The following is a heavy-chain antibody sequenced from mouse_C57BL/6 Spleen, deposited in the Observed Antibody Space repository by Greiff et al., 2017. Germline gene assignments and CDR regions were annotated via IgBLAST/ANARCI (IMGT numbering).Heavy chain of an antibody. CDR3: AATVEYAIDY. J-gene: IGHJ4*01. CDR2: FYPGSGSI. V-gene: IGHV1-62-2*01. CDR1: GYTFTEYT. Sequence: QVHVKQSGAELVKPGASVKLSCKASGYTFTEYTIHWVKQRSGQGLEWIGWFYPGSGSIKYNEKFKDKATLTADKSSSTGYMELSRLTSEDSAVYYCAATVEYAIDYWGQGTSVTVSS. D-gene: IGHD1-1*01.